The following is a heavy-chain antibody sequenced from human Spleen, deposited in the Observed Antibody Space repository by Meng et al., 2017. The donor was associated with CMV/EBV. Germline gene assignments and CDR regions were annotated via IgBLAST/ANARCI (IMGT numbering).Heavy chain of an antibody. CDR3: ARIEGHIFYYYGMDV. J-gene: IGHJ6*02. CDR2: IIPILGIA. CDR1: GYTFTSYA. Sequence: SVKVSCKASGYTFTSYAMHWVRQAPGQGLEWMGGIIPILGIANYAQKFQGRVTITADKSTSTAYMELSSLRSEDTAVYYCARIEGHIFYYYGMDVWGQGTTVTVSS. V-gene: IGHV1-69*10.